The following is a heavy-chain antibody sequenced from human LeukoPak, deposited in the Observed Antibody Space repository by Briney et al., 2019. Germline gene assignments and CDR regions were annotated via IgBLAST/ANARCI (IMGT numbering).Heavy chain of an antibody. Sequence: SETLSLTCTVSGGSVTGHPWTWIRRPPGKGLMYIGSVYTSGDTDSDPSLRGRVTISVDTSKNQFSLKLSSVTAADTAVYYCARRRWDSYGYIFDYWGQGTLVTVSS. CDR2: VYTSGDT. CDR1: GGSVTGHP. D-gene: IGHD5-18*01. V-gene: IGHV4-4*08. J-gene: IGHJ4*02. CDR3: ARRRWDSYGYIFDY.